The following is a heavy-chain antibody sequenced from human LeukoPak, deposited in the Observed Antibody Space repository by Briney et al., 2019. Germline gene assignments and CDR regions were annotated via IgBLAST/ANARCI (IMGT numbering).Heavy chain of an antibody. CDR1: EFTFSIYA. J-gene: IGHJ4*02. CDR3: AKDRPNYYGSNGHYYRRDGDY. Sequence: GGSLRLSCAASEFTFSIYAMSWVRQAPGKGLEWVSSITSAGENTFYTGSVKGRSTISRDNSRNTLYLQMNSLRAEDTAIYYCAKDRPNYYGSNGHYYRRDGDYWGQGTLVTVSS. D-gene: IGHD3-22*01. CDR2: ITSAGENT. V-gene: IGHV3-23*01.